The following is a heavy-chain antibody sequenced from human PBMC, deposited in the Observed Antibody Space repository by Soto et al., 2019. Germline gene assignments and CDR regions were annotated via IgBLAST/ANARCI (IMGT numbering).Heavy chain of an antibody. V-gene: IGHV4-34*01. J-gene: IGHJ4*02. CDR3: ARGRIAAADFDY. D-gene: IGHD6-13*01. CDR1: GVSFSGYY. CDR2: INHSGST. Sequence: SETLSLTCAVYGVSFSGYYWSWIRQPPGKGLEWIGEINHSGSTNYNPSLKSRVTISVDTSKNQFSLKLSSVTAADTAVYYCARGRIAAADFDYWGQGTLLTVSS.